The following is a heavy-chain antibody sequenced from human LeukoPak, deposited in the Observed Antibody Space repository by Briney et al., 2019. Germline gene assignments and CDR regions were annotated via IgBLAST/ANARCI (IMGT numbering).Heavy chain of an antibody. Sequence: PSGSLRLSCAASGFTFSSYGMHWVRQAPGKGLEWLAVIHHDGSNKYYADSVKGRFTISRDNSKNTLYLQMNSLRAEDTAVYYCGKGTGRGYSSGWLSYWGQGTLVTVSS. CDR1: GFTFSSYG. CDR2: IHHDGSNK. V-gene: IGHV3-30*02. J-gene: IGHJ4*02. D-gene: IGHD6-19*01. CDR3: GKGTGRGYSSGWLSY.